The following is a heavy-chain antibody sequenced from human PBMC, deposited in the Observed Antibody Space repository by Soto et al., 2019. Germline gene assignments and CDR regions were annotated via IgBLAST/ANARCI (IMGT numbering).Heavy chain of an antibody. CDR1: GFTFSNYS. CDR2: ISSSTSYI. V-gene: IGHV3-21*01. Sequence: GGSLRLSCAASGFTFSNYSMNWVRQAPGKGLEWVSSISSSTSYIYYADSVKGRFTISRDNAKNTLYLQMNSLRAEDTAVYYCARDLWGGPDYYYYYGMDVWGQGTTVTVSS. CDR3: ARDLWGGPDYYYYYGMDV. J-gene: IGHJ6*02. D-gene: IGHD3-16*01.